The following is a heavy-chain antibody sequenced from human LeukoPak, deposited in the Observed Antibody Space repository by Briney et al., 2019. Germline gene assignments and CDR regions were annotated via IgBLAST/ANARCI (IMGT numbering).Heavy chain of an antibody. CDR2: INHSGST. CDR1: GGSFSGYY. D-gene: IGHD3-3*01. Sequence: SETLSLTCAVYGGSFSGYYWSWIRQPPRKGREWIGEINHSGSTNYTPSLKSRVTISVDTSKNQFSLKLSSVTAADTAVYYCARGGPGITLFGVVVLMGAFDIWGQGTMVTVSS. CDR3: ARGGPGITLFGVVVLMGAFDI. V-gene: IGHV4-34*01. J-gene: IGHJ3*02.